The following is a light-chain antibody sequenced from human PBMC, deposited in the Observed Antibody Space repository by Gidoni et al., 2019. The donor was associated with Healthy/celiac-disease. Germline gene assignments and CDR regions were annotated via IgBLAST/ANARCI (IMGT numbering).Light chain of an antibody. J-gene: IGLJ2*01. V-gene: IGLV2-14*01. CDR3: SSYTSSSTPVV. CDR1: SSDVGGYNY. CDR2: DVS. Sequence: QSALTPPASVSGSPCQSITISCTGTSSDVGGYNYVSWYQQHPGKAPKLMIYDVSNRPSGVSNRFSGSKSGNTASLTISGLQAEDEADYYCSSYTSSSTPVVFGGGTKLTVL.